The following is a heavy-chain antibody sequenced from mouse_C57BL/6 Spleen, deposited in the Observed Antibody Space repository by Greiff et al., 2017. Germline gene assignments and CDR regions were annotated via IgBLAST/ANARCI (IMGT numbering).Heavy chain of an antibody. J-gene: IGHJ4*01. CDR1: GFSLTSYG. D-gene: IGHD1-1*01. Sequence: VQGVESGPGLVQPSQCLSITCTASGFSLTSYGVHWVRQSPGKGLEWLGVIWRGRRTDYNATFIYRQSNSKDKSKNQVFFEMNSLQADESDIYDCDSLYYYEGSYAMDYWGQGTSVTVSA. CDR3: DSLYYYEGSYAMDY. CDR2: IWRGRRT. V-gene: IGHV2-2*01.